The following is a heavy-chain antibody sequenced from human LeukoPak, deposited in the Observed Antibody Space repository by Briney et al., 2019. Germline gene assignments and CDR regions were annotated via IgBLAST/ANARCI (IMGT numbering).Heavy chain of an antibody. Sequence: PSETLSLTCTVSGGSISTSRHYWGWIRQPPGKGLEWIGSMYYSGSTYYNPSLKSRVTISVDTYRSRFSLKLSSVTAADTAVYYCATTVTTRYYFDSWGQGSLVTVSS. CDR1: GGSISTSRHY. CDR2: MYYSGST. CDR3: ATTVTTRYYFDS. V-gene: IGHV4-39*01. J-gene: IGHJ4*02. D-gene: IGHD4-17*01.